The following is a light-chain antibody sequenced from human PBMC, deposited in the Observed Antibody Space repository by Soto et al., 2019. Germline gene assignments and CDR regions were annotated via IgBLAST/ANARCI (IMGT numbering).Light chain of an antibody. CDR2: GAS. Sequence: IVMTQSPATLSVSPGQRATLSCGAGHMISTNLDWYQQKPGQAPKLLICGASTRATGVPARFSGSGSGTDLIFTISSLQAEDVANYYCQQYKKWPLFTFGPGNRVDI. V-gene: IGKV3-15*01. J-gene: IGKJ3*01. CDR3: QQYKKWPLFT. CDR1: HMISTN.